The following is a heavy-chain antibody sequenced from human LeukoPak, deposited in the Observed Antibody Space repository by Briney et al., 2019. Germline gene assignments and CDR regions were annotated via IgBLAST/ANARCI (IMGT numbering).Heavy chain of an antibody. CDR2: INPSCGST. Sequence: ASVKVSCKASGYTFTSYYMHWVRQAPGQGLEWVGIINPSCGSTSYAQKFQRRVTMTRDTSTSTVYMELSSLRSEDTAVYYCARDWARYSGSYSYDEYYFDYWGQGTLVTVSS. J-gene: IGHJ4*02. CDR3: ARDWARYSGSYSYDEYYFDY. CDR1: GYTFTSYY. V-gene: IGHV1-46*01. D-gene: IGHD1-26*01.